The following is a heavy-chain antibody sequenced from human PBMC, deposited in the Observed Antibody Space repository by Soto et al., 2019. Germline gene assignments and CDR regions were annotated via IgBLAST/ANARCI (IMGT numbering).Heavy chain of an antibody. CDR2: IHGDGDYM. J-gene: IGHJ2*01. CDR1: GFTFSCCA. D-gene: IGHD1-26*01. Sequence: EVQLLDSGGGLVQPGGSLRLSCAASGFTFSCCAMSWVRQAPGKGLEWVSTIHGDGDYMQYTDSVKGRFTISRDNSRNTLYLQMDSLRGDDTAVYYCVENRGGGSYTNRSVASWGRGTLVTVSS. CDR3: VENRGGGSYTNRSVAS. V-gene: IGHV3-23*01.